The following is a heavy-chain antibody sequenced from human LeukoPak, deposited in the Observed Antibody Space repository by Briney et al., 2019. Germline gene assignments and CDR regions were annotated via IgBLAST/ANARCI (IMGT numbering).Heavy chain of an antibody. CDR2: INPNSGGT. J-gene: IGHJ4*02. V-gene: IGHV1-2*02. CDR3: ARGSIVGATFDYFDY. CDR1: GYTFTGYY. D-gene: IGHD1-26*01. Sequence: ASVKVSCKASGYTFTGYYMHWVRQAPGQGREWMGWINPNSGGTNYAQKFQGRVTMTRDTSISTAYMDLSRLRSDDTAVYYCARGSIVGATFDYFDYWGQGTLVTVSS.